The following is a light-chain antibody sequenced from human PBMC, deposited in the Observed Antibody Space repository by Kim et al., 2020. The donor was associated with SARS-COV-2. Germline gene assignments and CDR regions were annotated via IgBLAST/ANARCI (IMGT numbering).Light chain of an antibody. CDR3: QQSYSTPSYT. V-gene: IGKV1-39*01. CDR2: AAA. J-gene: IGKJ2*01. Sequence: ASVGDRVTITCRASQNINTFLNWYQQKPGQAPRLRIYAAASLHSGVPSRFSGSGSGTAFTLTIASLQPEDIATYYCQQSYSTPSYTFGQGTKLEI. CDR1: QNINTF.